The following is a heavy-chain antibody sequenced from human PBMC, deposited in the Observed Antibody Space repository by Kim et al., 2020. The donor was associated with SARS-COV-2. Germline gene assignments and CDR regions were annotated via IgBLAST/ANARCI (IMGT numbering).Heavy chain of an antibody. Sequence: GGSLRLSCVASGFTFSNAWMSWVRQAPGKGLDWVGRIKTKTDGGTTDYAGPVKGRFTISRDNAKNSLYLQMNSLRAEDTAVYYCARDIRYFDWLLWFDPWGQGTLVTVSS. CDR3: ARDIRYFDWLLWFDP. V-gene: IGHV3-15*01. CDR2: IKTKTDGGTT. D-gene: IGHD3-9*01. CDR1: GFTFSNAW. J-gene: IGHJ5*02.